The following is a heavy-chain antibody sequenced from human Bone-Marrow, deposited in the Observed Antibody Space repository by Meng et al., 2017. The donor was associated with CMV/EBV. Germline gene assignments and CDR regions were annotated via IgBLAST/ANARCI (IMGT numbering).Heavy chain of an antibody. CDR2: IYYSGST. V-gene: IGHV4-39*07. CDR3: ARIPLGSGWSYFDY. CDR1: GGSISSSSYY. D-gene: IGHD6-19*01. Sequence: SETLSLTCTVSGGSISSSSYYWGWIRQPPGKGLEWIGSIYYSGSTYYNPSLKSRVTISVDTSKNQFSLKLSSVTAADTAVYYCARIPLGSGWSYFDYWDQGTLVTVSS. J-gene: IGHJ4*02.